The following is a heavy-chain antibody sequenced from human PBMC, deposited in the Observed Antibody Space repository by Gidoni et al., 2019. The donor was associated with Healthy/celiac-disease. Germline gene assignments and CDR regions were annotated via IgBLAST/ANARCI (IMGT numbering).Heavy chain of an antibody. CDR2: ISSSGSTI. J-gene: IGHJ6*02. D-gene: IGHD3-3*01. CDR1: GFTFSDYY. CDR3: ARVFGDYDFWSGYSYYYYGMDV. Sequence: QVQLVESGGGLVKPGGSLRLSCAASGFTFSDYYMSWISQAPGKGLEWVSYISSSGSTIYYADSVKGRFTISRDNAKNSLYLQMNSLRAEDTAVYYCARVFGDYDFWSGYSYYYYGMDVWGQGTTVTVSS. V-gene: IGHV3-11*01.